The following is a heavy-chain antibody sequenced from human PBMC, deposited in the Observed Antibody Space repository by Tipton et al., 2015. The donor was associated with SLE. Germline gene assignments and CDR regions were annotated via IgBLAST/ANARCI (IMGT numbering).Heavy chain of an antibody. CDR1: GFSFSMYW. D-gene: IGHD1-26*01. CDR3: TRLFRDSGSYQAFDY. Sequence: SLRLSCAASGFSFSMYWMTWVRQTPEKGLEWVANINQDESARYYVDSVKGRFTISRDNAKKSVDLQMNSLKTEDTAMYYCTRLFRDSGSYQAFDYWGQGTLVTVSS. J-gene: IGHJ4*02. V-gene: IGHV3-7*03. CDR2: INQDESAR.